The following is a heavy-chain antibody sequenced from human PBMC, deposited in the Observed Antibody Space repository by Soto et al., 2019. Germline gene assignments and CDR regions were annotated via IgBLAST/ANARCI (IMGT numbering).Heavy chain of an antibody. CDR2: IQWDDEK. V-gene: IGHV2-70*13. Sequence: VSGPTLVNPTQTLTLTCTFSGFTLRPNGMCVSWIRQSPGKALEWLALIQWDDEKYYRASLKTRLSLSKDTSKNQVVLTVNNVGPADTATYYCARTYVKINSWGFDYWGQGAPVTVYS. D-gene: IGHD3-16*01. CDR3: ARTYVKINSWGFDY. J-gene: IGHJ4*02. CDR1: GFTLRPNGMC.